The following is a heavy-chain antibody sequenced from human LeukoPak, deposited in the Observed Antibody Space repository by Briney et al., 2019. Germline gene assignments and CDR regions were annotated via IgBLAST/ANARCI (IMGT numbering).Heavy chain of an antibody. Sequence: GESLKISCKGSGYSFTSHWIGWVRQMPGKGLEWMGLIYPGDSDTRYNPSFQGQVTISADKSISTAYLQWSSLKASDTAMYYCARRVATGYCSSGICHIFDYWGQGTLVTVSS. J-gene: IGHJ4*02. CDR1: GYSFTSHW. V-gene: IGHV5-51*01. CDR3: ARRVATGYCSSGICHIFDY. CDR2: IYPGDSDT. D-gene: IGHD2-15*01.